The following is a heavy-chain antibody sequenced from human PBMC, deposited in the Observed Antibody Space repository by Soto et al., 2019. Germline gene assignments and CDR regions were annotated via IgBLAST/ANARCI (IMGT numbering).Heavy chain of an antibody. D-gene: IGHD3-3*01. V-gene: IGHV3-23*01. CDR2: ISGSGGST. Sequence: EVQLLESGGGLVQPGGSLRLSCAASGFTFSSYAMSWVRQAPGTGLEWVSAISGSGGSTYYADSVKGRFTISRDNSKNTLYLQMNSLRAEDTAVYYCAKDSSVDFWSGPTGVDPWGQGTLVTVSS. CDR3: AKDSSVDFWSGPTGVDP. J-gene: IGHJ5*02. CDR1: GFTFSSYA.